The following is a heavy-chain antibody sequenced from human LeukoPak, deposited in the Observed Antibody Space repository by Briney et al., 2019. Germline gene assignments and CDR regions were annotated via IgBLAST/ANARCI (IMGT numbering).Heavy chain of an antibody. J-gene: IGHJ4*02. V-gene: IGHV4-30-2*01. CDR3: ARDLRGIEGFDY. CDR2: IYHSGST. D-gene: IGHD1-26*01. CDR1: GDSISIGGYS. Sequence: PSETLSLTCTVSGDSISIGGYSWGWIRQPPGKGLEWIGYIYHSGSTYYNPSLKSRVTISVDRSKNQFSLKLSSVTAADTAVYYCARDLRGIEGFDYWGQGTLVTVSS.